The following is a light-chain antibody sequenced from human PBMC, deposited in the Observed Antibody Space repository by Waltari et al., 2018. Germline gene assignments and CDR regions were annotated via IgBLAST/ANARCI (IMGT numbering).Light chain of an antibody. J-gene: IGLJ3*02. CDR1: PGQVISNYS. CDR3: VLYRGDAQWV. V-gene: IGLV7-43*01. CDR2: DTN. Sequence: QTVVTQEPSLTVSPGGTVPLTCASTPGQVISNYSPNWFQQKPGQAPRALIYDTNKKQPWTPARFSGSLLGGKAALTLSGAQPEDEAEYYCVLYRGDAQWVFGGGTKLTVL.